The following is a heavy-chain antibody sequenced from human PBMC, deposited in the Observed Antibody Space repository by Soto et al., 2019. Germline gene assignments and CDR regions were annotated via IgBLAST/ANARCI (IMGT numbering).Heavy chain of an antibody. D-gene: IGHD6-13*01. CDR3: AHPSSLSGSSSWYSNRMGGWFDP. J-gene: IGHJ5*02. CDR2: IYWNDDK. V-gene: IGHV2-5*01. CDR1: GFSLSTSGVG. Sequence: GSGPTLVNPTQTLTLTCTFSGFSLSTSGVGVGWIRQPPGKALEWLALIYWNDDKRYSPSLKSRLTITKDTSKNQVVLTMTNMDPVDTATYYCAHPSSLSGSSSWYSNRMGGWFDPWGQGTLVTVSS.